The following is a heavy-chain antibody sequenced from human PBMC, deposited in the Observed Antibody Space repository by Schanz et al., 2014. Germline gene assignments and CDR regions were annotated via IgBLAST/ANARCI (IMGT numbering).Heavy chain of an antibody. V-gene: IGHV4-39*01. CDR1: GGSISSGSYY. CDR2: VFYSGST. D-gene: IGHD6-19*01. CDR3: ARNAVAGRAHMPAGFDY. Sequence: QLQLQESGPGLVQPSETPSLTCTVSGGSISSGSYYWGWIRQPPGKGLEWIGSVFYSGSTYYNPPRKCRVTMPVDRSKTQFSLKVTSVTAADTAVYYCARNAVAGRAHMPAGFDYWGQGTLVTVSS. J-gene: IGHJ4*02.